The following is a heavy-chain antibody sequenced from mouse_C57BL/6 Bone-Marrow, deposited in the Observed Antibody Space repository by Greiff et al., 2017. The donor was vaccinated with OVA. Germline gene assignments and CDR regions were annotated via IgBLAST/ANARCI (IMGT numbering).Heavy chain of an antibody. J-gene: IGHJ2*01. CDR3: SLCDDYDDDDH. D-gene: IGHD2-4*01. V-gene: IGHV14-4*01. CDR2: IDPENGDT. CDR1: GFNIKDDY. Sequence: EVQLQQSGAELVRPGASVKLSCTASGFNIKDDYMHWVKQRPEQGLEWIGWIDPENGDTEYASKFQGKATITAATSSTTAYLQLSSLTSEDPAVSYCSLCDDYDDDDHWGQGTTLTVSS.